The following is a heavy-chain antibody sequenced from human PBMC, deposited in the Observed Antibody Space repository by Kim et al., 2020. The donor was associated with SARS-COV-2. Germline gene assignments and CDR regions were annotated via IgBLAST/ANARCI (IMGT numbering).Heavy chain of an antibody. CDR1: GFTFGDYA. D-gene: IGHD6-19*01. Sequence: GGSLRLSCAASGFTFGDYAMHWVRQAPGKGLEWVSGISWNSGSIGYADSVKGRFTISRDNAKNTLYMQMNSLRAEDTALYYCAKDAVAATWYYYYYGMDVWGHGTTLTASS. J-gene: IGHJ6*02. V-gene: IGHV3-9*01. CDR3: AKDAVAATWYYYYYGMDV. CDR2: ISWNSGSI.